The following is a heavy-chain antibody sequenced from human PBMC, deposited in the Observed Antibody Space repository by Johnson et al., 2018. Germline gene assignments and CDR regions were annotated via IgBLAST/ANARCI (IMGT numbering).Heavy chain of an antibody. CDR1: GGSISSGGYY. J-gene: IGHJ6*02. V-gene: IGHV4-31*03. Sequence: QVQLQESGPGLVKPSQTLSLTCTVSGGSISSGGYYWSWIRQHPGKGLEWIGYIYYSGNTYYNPSLKSRVTISVDTSKNPFSLKLSSVTAADTAVYYCAGRLGCSSTSCYTVYGMDVWGQGTTVTVSS. CDR3: AGRLGCSSTSCYTVYGMDV. D-gene: IGHD2-2*02. CDR2: IYYSGNT.